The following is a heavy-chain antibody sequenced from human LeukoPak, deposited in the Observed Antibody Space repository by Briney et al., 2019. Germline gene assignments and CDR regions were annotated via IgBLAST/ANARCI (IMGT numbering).Heavy chain of an antibody. CDR3: AVWAYVSGNGMDV. J-gene: IGHJ6*02. Sequence: ASVKVSCKAFGYTFTGYYMHWVRQAPGQGLEWMGRINPNSGGTNYAQKFQGRVTMTSDTSISTVYMELSRLRSDDTAVYYCAVWAYVSGNGMDVWGQGTTVTVSS. V-gene: IGHV1-2*06. CDR1: GYTFTGYY. CDR2: INPNSGGT. D-gene: IGHD3-10*01.